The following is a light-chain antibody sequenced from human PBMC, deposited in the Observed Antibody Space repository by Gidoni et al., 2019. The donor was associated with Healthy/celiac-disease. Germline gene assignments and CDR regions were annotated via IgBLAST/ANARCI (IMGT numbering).Light chain of an antibody. V-gene: IGLV2-14*01. J-gene: IGLJ1*01. Sequence: QSALTHPASVSGSPGQSITISCTGTSSDVGGYNYVSWYQQHPGKAPKLMIYDVSHRPSGVSNRFSGSKSGNTASLTISGLQAEDEADYYCSSYTSSSTLYVFGTGTKVTVL. CDR2: DVS. CDR3: SSYTSSSTLYV. CDR1: SSDVGGYNY.